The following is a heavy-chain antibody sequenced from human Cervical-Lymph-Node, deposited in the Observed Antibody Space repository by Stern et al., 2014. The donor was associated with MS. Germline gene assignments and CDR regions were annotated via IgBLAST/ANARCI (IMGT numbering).Heavy chain of an antibody. CDR1: GFTFSTFA. V-gene: IGHV3-23*04. Sequence: EVQLVESGGGLVQPGGSLRLACAASGFTFSTFAMSWVRQAPGKGLDWVSGISGSGGSIHYADSVKGRFTISRDNSKNTLYLQMNSLRAEDTAVHYCAKESMFNSGDFDSWGQGTLVTVSS. CDR3: AKESMFNSGDFDS. D-gene: IGHD6-19*01. J-gene: IGHJ4*02. CDR2: ISGSGGSI.